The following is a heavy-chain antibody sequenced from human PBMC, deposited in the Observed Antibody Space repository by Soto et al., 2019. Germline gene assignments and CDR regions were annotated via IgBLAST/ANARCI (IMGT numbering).Heavy chain of an antibody. CDR3: ARHNYGSGSTYFDY. J-gene: IGHJ4*02. CDR1: GGSISSYY. D-gene: IGHD3-10*01. CDR2: IYYGGSP. Sequence: QVQLQESGPGLVKPSETLSLTCTVSGGSISSYYWSWIRQPPGKGLEWIGSIYYGGSPNYNPSLNIIVTISVDTSKNPFSLKLNSMTAADTAVYYCARHNYGSGSTYFDYWGQGTLVTVSS. V-gene: IGHV4-59*08.